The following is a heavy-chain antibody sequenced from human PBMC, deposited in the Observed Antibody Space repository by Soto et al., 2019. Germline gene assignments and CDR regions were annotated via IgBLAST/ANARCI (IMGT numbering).Heavy chain of an antibody. CDR3: ARDIGEADAFDI. J-gene: IGHJ3*02. V-gene: IGHV4-59*01. CDR1: GGSISGYY. CDR2: IYYSGST. D-gene: IGHD3-10*01. Sequence: PSETLSLTCTVSGGSISGYYWSWIRQPPGKGLEWIGYIYYSGSTNYNPSLKSRVTISVDTSKNQFSLKLSSVTAADTAVYYCARDIGEADAFDIWGQGTMVTVSS.